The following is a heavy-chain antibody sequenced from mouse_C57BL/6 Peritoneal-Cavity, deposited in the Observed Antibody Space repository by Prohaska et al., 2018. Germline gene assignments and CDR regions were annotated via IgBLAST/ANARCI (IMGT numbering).Heavy chain of an antibody. J-gene: IGHJ1*03. Sequence: EVKLLQSGGGLVQPGGSLKLSCAASGIDFSRYWMSWVRRAPGKGLEWIGEINPDSSKINYETSLKEKCIITRDNDKNTLYLQRSKVSSEETALYYCGGGGWDGGWYFDVWGTGTTVTVSS. CDR2: INPDSSKI. V-gene: IGHV4-1*01. CDR1: GIDFSRYW. D-gene: IGHD4-1*01. CDR3: GGGGWDGGWYFDV.